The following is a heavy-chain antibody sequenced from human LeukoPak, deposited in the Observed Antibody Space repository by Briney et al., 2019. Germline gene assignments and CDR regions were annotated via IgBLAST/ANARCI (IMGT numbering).Heavy chain of an antibody. CDR2: IIPIFGTA. CDR1: GGTFSSYA. D-gene: IGHD6-13*01. J-gene: IGHJ5*02. V-gene: IGHV1-69*01. CDR3: ARDLVGYSSSWYRPNWFDP. Sequence: ASVKVSCKASGGTFSSYAISWVRQAPAPGLEWMGGIIPIFGTANYAQKFQGRVTITADESTSTAYMELSSLRSEDTAVYYCARDLVGYSSSWYRPNWFDPWGQGTLVTVSS.